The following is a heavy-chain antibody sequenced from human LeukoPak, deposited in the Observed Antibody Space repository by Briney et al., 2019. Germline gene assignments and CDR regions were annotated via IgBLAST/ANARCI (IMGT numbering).Heavy chain of an antibody. J-gene: IGHJ3*02. CDR2: INHSGST. D-gene: IGHD3-22*01. CDR3: AWNYYDSSGYYLEAFDI. CDR1: GGSFSGYY. Sequence: PSETLSLTCAVYGGSFSGYYWSWIRQPPGKGLEWSGEINHSGSTYYNPSLKSRVTISVDTSKNQFSLKLSSVTAADTAVYYCAWNYYDSSGYYLEAFDIWGQGTMVTVSS. V-gene: IGHV4-34*01.